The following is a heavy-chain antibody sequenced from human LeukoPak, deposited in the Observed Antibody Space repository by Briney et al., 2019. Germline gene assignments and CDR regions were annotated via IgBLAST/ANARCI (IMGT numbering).Heavy chain of an antibody. CDR3: ARDLPGLSAAGTFDC. D-gene: IGHD6-13*01. V-gene: IGHV3-74*01. J-gene: IGHJ4*02. CDR2: INSDGLST. CDR1: GFSFRSNW. Sequence: GGSLRLSCAASGFSFRSNWMHWVRQTPGRGLLRVTRINSDGLSTSYADSVKGRFTISRDNAKNTLYLQMNSLRAEDTAVYYCARDLPGLSAAGTFDCWGQGTLVTVSS.